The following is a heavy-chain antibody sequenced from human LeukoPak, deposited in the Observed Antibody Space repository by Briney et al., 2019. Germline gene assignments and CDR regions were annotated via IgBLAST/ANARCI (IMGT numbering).Heavy chain of an antibody. D-gene: IGHD6-19*01. V-gene: IGHV3-23*01. CDR1: GFTFSNYA. CDR3: AKDAGFIVAGTGGWDY. Sequence: PGGSLRLSCAASGFTFSNYAMSWVRQAPGKGLEWVSAISGSGGSTYYADSVKGRFTISRDNSKNTLYLQMNSLRAEDTAVYYCAKDAGFIVAGTGGWDYWGQGTLVTVSS. J-gene: IGHJ4*02. CDR2: ISGSGGST.